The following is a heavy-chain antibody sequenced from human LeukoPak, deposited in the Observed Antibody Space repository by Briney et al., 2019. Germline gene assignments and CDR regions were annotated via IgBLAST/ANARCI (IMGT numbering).Heavy chain of an antibody. Sequence: ASVKASCKASGYTFTAYYIHWIRQAPGQGLEWMGWVNPNTGGTYYAQKFQDRVTMTRDASITTAYMELNRLASDDTAVYYCGRDLVSRQEVDQPWGQGTLVTVSS. J-gene: IGHJ5*02. CDR1: GYTFTAYY. D-gene: IGHD6-13*01. CDR3: GRDLVSRQEVDQP. CDR2: VNPNTGGT. V-gene: IGHV1-2*02.